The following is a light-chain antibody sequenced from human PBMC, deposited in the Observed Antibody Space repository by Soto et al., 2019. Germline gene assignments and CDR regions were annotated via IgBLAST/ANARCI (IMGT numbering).Light chain of an antibody. Sequence: QALLTEPACVSVSPGQSITISCTGTSSDVGNYKYVSWYQQHPGKAPKLMIYEVSNRPSGVSNRFSGSKSGNTASLTISGLQAEDETDYYCFSYTSSVTYVFGTGTKVTVL. V-gene: IGLV2-14*01. CDR2: EVS. CDR3: FSYTSSVTYV. J-gene: IGLJ1*01. CDR1: SSDVGNYKY.